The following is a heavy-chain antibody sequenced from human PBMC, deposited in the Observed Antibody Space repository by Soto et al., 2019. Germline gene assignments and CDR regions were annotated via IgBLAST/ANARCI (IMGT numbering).Heavy chain of an antibody. Sequence: EVQMLESGGGLVQPGGSLRLSCAASGFTFSSYAMSWVRQAPGKGLEWVSGIGASGAGTYYADSVKGRFTVSRDNSKNTLHLQMNSLRVDDTALYYCALRETGSYFDYWGQGTLATVSS. V-gene: IGHV3-23*01. J-gene: IGHJ4*02. CDR2: IGASGAGT. D-gene: IGHD1-26*01. CDR3: ALRETGSYFDY. CDR1: GFTFSSYA.